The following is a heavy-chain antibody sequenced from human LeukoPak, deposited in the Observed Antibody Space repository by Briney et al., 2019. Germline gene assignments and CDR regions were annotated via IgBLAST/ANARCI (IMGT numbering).Heavy chain of an antibody. CDR2: INQDGSEN. J-gene: IGHJ4*02. CDR3: VREGAHSTSSPAGY. D-gene: IGHD6-6*01. Sequence: GGSLRPSCAASGFTFSSYLMSWVRQAPGKRLEWVANINQDGSENYYVDSVKGRFIISRANARNSLFLQMNILTAEDTAIYYCVREGAHSTSSPAGYWGQGTLVSVSS. CDR1: GFTFSSYL. V-gene: IGHV3-7*01.